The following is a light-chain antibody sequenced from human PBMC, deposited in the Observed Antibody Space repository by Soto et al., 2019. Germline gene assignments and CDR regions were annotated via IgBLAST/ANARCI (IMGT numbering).Light chain of an antibody. V-gene: IGLV2-14*01. J-gene: IGLJ2*01. CDR2: DVS. Sequence: QSALTQPASVSGSPGQSITISCTGTSSDVGGYNYVSWYQPNPGKAPKLMIYDVSNRPSGVSNRFSGSKSGNTASLTISGLQAEDEADYYCSSYTSSSTLVVFGGGTKLTVL. CDR1: SSDVGGYNY. CDR3: SSYTSSSTLVV.